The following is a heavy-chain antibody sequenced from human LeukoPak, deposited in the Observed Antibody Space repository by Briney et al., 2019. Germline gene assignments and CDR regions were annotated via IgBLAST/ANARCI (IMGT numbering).Heavy chain of an antibody. CDR1: GYRFTSYW. Sequence: GESLKISCKSSGYRFTSYWIGWVRQMPGKGLEWMGIIYPGDSDTRYSPSFQGQVTISADKSISIAYLQWSSLKASDTAMYYCARRYCTNGVCSYFDYWGQGTLVTVSS. D-gene: IGHD2-8*01. CDR2: IYPGDSDT. CDR3: ARRYCTNGVCSYFDY. J-gene: IGHJ4*02. V-gene: IGHV5-51*01.